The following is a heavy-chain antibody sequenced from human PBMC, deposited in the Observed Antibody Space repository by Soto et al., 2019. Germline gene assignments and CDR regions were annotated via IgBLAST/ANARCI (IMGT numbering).Heavy chain of an antibody. Sequence: VGSLRLSCAASGFSVTDHYMTWVRQAPGKGLEWVSVLYTGGSAYYGDSVKGGFTIYRDSSTNTLYLQMSSLKVGDTAFYFCARSFNDWTTYFDYWSEGTLVTVSS. CDR3: ARSFNDWTTYFDY. CDR2: LYTGGSA. J-gene: IGHJ4*02. CDR1: GFSVTDHY. D-gene: IGHD3-9*01. V-gene: IGHV3-53*01.